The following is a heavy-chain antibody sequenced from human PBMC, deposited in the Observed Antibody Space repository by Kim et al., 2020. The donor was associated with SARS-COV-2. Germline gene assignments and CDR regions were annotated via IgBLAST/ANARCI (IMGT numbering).Heavy chain of an antibody. Sequence: LKSRVTISVDTSKNQFSRKLSSVTAADPAVYYCARDDRAVSALGDTFDPWGQGTLVTVSS. J-gene: IGHJ5*02. D-gene: IGHD2-21*01. V-gene: IGHV4-39*07. CDR3: ARDDRAVSALGDTFDP.